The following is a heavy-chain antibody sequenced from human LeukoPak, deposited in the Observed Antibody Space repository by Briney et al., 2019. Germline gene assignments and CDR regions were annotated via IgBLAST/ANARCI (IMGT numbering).Heavy chain of an antibody. V-gene: IGHV5-51*01. J-gene: IGHJ6*04. CDR2: IHAGDSDA. Sequence: GESLKISCKGSGYSFTSYRIGWVRQMPGKGLEWMGIIHAGDSDARYGPSFQGQVTISVDKSISTAYLQWSSLKASDTAMYYCARLMDVWGKGTTVTVSS. CDR1: GYSFTSYR. CDR3: ARLMDV.